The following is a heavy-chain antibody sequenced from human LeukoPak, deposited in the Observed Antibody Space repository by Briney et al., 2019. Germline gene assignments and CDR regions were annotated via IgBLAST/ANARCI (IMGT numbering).Heavy chain of an antibody. CDR3: ATEAMSSSWYPAFGD. CDR2: FDPEDGET. J-gene: IGHJ4*02. CDR1: GYTLTELS. D-gene: IGHD6-13*01. Sequence: ASVKVSCKVSGYTLTELSMHWVRQAPGKGLEWMGGFDPEDGETIYAQKFQGRVTMTEDTSTDTSYMELSSLRSEDTAVYYCATEAMSSSWYPAFGDWGQGTLVTVSS. V-gene: IGHV1-24*01.